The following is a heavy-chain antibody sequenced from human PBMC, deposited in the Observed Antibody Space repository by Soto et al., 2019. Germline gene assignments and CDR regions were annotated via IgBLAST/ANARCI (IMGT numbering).Heavy chain of an antibody. CDR3: ARDHFNVAP. CDR2: INGDGSST. CDR1: GFALGGYW. V-gene: IGHV3-74*03. D-gene: IGHD2-21*01. J-gene: IGHJ5*02. Sequence: GGSLRLSCAASGFALGGYWMHWVRQAPGKGLVWVSRINGDGSSTTYADSVEGRFTVSRDNARNTLYLHMKGLRVEDTAVYHCARDHFNVAPWGPGTLVTVSS.